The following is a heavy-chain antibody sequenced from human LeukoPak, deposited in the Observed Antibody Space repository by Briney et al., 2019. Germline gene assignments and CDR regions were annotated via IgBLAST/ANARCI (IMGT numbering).Heavy chain of an antibody. CDR3: ARAFDSGSRPFDP. V-gene: IGHV4-39*01. D-gene: IGHD1-26*01. CDR2: IYYSGNT. Sequence: SETLSLTCTVSGVSISSSNSYWGWIRQPPGKGLEWIGSIYYSGNTYYNASLKSQVSISIDTSKNQFSLRLTSVTAADTAVYYCARAFDSGSRPFDPWGQGTLVTVSS. J-gene: IGHJ5*02. CDR1: GVSISSSNSY.